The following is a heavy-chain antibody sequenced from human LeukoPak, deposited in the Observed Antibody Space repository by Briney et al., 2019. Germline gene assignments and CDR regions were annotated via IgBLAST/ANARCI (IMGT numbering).Heavy chain of an antibody. D-gene: IGHD3-10*01. V-gene: IGHV1-2*02. CDR2: INPNSGGT. CDR3: ARDWTGSGTYYQFAS. J-gene: IGHJ4*02. Sequence: ASVTVSCKASGYTFTDYYIHWVRQAPGQGLEWMGWINPNSGGTKYAQKFQGRVTMTRDTSISTAYMELSSLRSDDTAVYYCARDWTGSGTYYQFASWGQGSLVTVSP. CDR1: GYTFTDYY.